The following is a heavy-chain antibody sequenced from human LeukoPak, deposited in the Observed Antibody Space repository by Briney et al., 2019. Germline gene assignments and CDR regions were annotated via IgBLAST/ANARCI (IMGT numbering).Heavy chain of an antibody. V-gene: IGHV3-48*02. D-gene: IGHD4-23*01. CDR2: ISSSSSTI. Sequence: GGSLRLSCAASGFTFSSYSMNWVRQAPGKGLEWVSYISSSSSTIYYADSVKGRFTISRDNAKNSLYLQMNSLGDEDTAVYYCARDLRWPPYYYYGMDVWGQGTTVTVSS. CDR3: ARDLRWPPYYYYGMDV. J-gene: IGHJ6*02. CDR1: GFTFSSYS.